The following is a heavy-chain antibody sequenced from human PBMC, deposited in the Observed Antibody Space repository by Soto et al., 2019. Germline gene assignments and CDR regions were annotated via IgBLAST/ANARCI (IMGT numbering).Heavy chain of an antibody. J-gene: IGHJ1*01. Sequence: ASVKVSCKASGYMFTKSAMHWVRQAPGQRLEWMGWISGDSGNTKYSPKLQDRVTITRDTSASTAYMEMRSLTSEDTAVYYCARDSGRYSAESFHHWGQGTLVTVSS. D-gene: IGHD6-19*01. CDR3: ARDSGRYSAESFHH. CDR2: ISGDSGNT. V-gene: IGHV1-3*01. CDR1: GYMFTKSA.